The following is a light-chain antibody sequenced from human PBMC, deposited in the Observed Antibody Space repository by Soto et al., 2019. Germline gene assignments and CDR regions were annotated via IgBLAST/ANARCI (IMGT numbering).Light chain of an antibody. CDR3: LQDYNTPYT. CDR1: QDIRKD. Sequence: AIQMTQSPSSLSASVGDRVTITCRASQDIRKDLAWYQQKPGKAPQILIYGASTLQTGVASRFSGSGSATDFTLTISSLQPEDSAAYYCLQDYNTPYTFGQGTRLEIK. V-gene: IGKV1-6*01. CDR2: GAS. J-gene: IGKJ5*01.